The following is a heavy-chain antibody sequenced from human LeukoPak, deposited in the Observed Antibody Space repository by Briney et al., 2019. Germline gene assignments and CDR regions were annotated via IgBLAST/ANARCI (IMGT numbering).Heavy chain of an antibody. CDR1: GYTFTGYY. CDR3: ARDEGGSVTPFDY. V-gene: IGHV1-2*06. Sequence: GASVKVSCKASGYTFTGYYMHWVRQAPGQGLEWMGRINPNSGGTNYAQKFQGRVTMTRDTSISTAYMELSRLRSDDTAVYYCARDEGGSVTPFDYWSQGTLVTVSS. CDR2: INPNSGGT. D-gene: IGHD4-11*01. J-gene: IGHJ4*02.